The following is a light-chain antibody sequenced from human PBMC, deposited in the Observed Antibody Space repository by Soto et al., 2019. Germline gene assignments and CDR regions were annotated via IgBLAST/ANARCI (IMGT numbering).Light chain of an antibody. V-gene: IGLV4-69*01. Sequence: QLVLTQSPSASASLGASVKLTCTLSSGHSSYAIAWHQQQPEKGTRYLMKLNSDGSHSKGDGIPDRFSGSSSGAERYLTISSLQSEDEADYYCQTWGTGPWVFGGGTKPIVL. CDR2: LNSDGSH. CDR3: QTWGTGPWV. CDR1: SGHSSYA. J-gene: IGLJ3*02.